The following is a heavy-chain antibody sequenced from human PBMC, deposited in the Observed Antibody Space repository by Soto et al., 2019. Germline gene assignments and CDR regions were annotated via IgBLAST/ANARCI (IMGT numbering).Heavy chain of an antibody. V-gene: IGHV4-59*01. CDR2: IYYSGST. CDR1: VVSISSDY. Sequence: PSETLSRSGTVSVVSISSDYWSWIRQPPGKGLEWIGYIYYSGSTNYNPSLKSRVTRSVDTSKNQFSLKLSSVTAADTAVYYCARADTAMDPLFDYWGQGTLVTVSS. J-gene: IGHJ4*02. D-gene: IGHD5-18*01. CDR3: ARADTAMDPLFDY.